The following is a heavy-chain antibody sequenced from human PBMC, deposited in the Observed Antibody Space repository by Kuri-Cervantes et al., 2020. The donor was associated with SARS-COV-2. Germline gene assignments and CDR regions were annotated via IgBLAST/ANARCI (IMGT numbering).Heavy chain of an antibody. J-gene: IGHJ4*02. CDR2: IWYDGSNK. D-gene: IGHD6-13*01. CDR1: GFTFNSYG. V-gene: IGHV3-33*01. CDR3: ARDRRALIAAAGPPGY. Sequence: GGSLRLSCAASGFTFNSYGMHWVRQAPGRGLEWAAFIWYDGSNKGYADSVKGRFTISRDNFKNMLYLQMNSLRAEDTAVFYCARDRRALIAAAGPPGYWGQGTLVTVSS.